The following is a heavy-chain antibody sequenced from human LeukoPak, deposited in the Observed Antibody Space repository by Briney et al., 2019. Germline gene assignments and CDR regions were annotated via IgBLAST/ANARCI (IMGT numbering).Heavy chain of an antibody. CDR3: VKGEGYYYDSSGYFVY. V-gene: IGHV3-66*03. CDR2: IYNTGTT. Sequence: GGSLRLSCAVSGFTVSGNHVTWVRQAPGKGLAWVSTIYNTGTTNYADSVKGRFTISRDNSKNTVYLQMNSLRAEDTAIYYCVKGEGYYYDSSGYFVYWGQGTLVTVSS. J-gene: IGHJ4*02. CDR1: GFTVSGNH. D-gene: IGHD3-22*01.